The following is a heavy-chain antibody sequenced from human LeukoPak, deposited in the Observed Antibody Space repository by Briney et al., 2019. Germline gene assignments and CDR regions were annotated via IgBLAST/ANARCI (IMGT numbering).Heavy chain of an antibody. Sequence: GGSLRLSCAASGFTFSSYAMNWVRQAPGKGPEWVSAISGSADRTYYADSVKGRFTISRDNSKNTLYLQMNSLRAEDTAVYYCAKDGRMITFGGVIVPYYFDYWGQGTLVTVSS. D-gene: IGHD3-16*02. CDR1: GFTFSSYA. CDR2: ISGSADRT. J-gene: IGHJ4*02. CDR3: AKDGRMITFGGVIVPYYFDY. V-gene: IGHV3-23*01.